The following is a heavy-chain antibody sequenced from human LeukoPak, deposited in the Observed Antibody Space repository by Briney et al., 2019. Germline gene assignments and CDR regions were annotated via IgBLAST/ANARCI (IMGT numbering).Heavy chain of an antibody. Sequence: SQTLSLTCTVSGGSISSYYWSWIRQPPGKGLEWIGYIYYSGSTNYNPSLKSRVTMSVDTSKNQFSLKLSSVTAADTAVYYCARDLMSTAGDIVWPGLFDPWGQGTLVTVSS. J-gene: IGHJ5*02. CDR3: ARDLMSTAGDIVWPGLFDP. CDR1: GGSISSYY. D-gene: IGHD5-12*01. CDR2: IYYSGST. V-gene: IGHV4-59*12.